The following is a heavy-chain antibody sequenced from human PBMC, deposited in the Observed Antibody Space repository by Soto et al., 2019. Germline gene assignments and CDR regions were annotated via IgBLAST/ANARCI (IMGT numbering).Heavy chain of an antibody. D-gene: IGHD2-21*02. J-gene: IGHJ4*02. V-gene: IGHV1-46*01. CDR3: ARGGHVVVVTAALDY. CDR1: GDTFTDYY. CDR2: VNPSGGHT. Sequence: QVQLVQSGAEVKKPGASVKVSCKASGDTFTDYYIHWVRQAPGQGLEWMGTVNPSGGHTTYAQHFLGRMTMTRDTSTSTHNMELTSLTSEDTAVYYCARGGHVVVVTAALDYWGQGTLVTVSS.